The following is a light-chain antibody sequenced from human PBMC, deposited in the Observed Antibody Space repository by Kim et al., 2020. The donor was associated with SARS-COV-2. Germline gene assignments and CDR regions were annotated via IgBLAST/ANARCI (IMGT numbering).Light chain of an antibody. CDR1: SSHVGSYNY. V-gene: IGLV2-11*03. Sequence: GQSVSISCTGTSSHVGSYNYVSWYQQHPGKAPKVMFYDVSKRPSGVPDRFSGSKSGNTASLTISGLQADDEADYYCCSYAGTFTSLFGGGTQLTVL. J-gene: IGLJ2*01. CDR3: CSYAGTFTSL. CDR2: DVS.